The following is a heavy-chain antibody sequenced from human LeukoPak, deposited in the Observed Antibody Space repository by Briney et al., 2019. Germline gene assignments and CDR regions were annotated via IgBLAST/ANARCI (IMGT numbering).Heavy chain of an antibody. J-gene: IGHJ6*03. CDR2: INPNSGGT. Sequence: WASVKVSYKASGYTFTVYYMHWVRQAPGQGLEWMGWINPNSGGTNYAQKFQGRVTMTRDTSISTAYMELSRLRSDDTAVYYCAREGHYEFYYMDVWGKGTTVTISS. V-gene: IGHV1-2*02. D-gene: IGHD3-3*01. CDR1: GYTFTVYY. CDR3: AREGHYEFYYMDV.